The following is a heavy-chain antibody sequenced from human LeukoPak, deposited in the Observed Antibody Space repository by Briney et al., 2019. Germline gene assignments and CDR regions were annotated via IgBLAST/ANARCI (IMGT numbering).Heavy chain of an antibody. CDR3: ARHYYDYVWGSYGIDY. CDR1: GYSFTSNW. D-gene: IGHD3-16*01. V-gene: IGHV5-51*01. Sequence: GESLKISCKGSGYSFTSNWIGWVRQMPGKGLEWMGVIYPSDSDTRYSPSFQGQVTISADKSISTAYLQWSSLKASDTAMYYCARHYYDYVWGSYGIDYWGQGTLVTVSS. CDR2: IYPSDSDT. J-gene: IGHJ4*02.